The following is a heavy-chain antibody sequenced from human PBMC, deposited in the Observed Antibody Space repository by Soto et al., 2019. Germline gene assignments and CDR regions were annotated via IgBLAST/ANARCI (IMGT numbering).Heavy chain of an antibody. CDR3: AREVRGWIDYYGMDV. Sequence: ASVKVSCKASGYTFTSYGISWVRQAPGQGLEWMGRISAYNGNTNYAQKLQGRVTMTTDTSTGTAYMELRSLRSDDTAVYYCAREVRGWIDYYGMDVWGQGTTVTVSS. D-gene: IGHD2-2*03. CDR1: GYTFTSYG. V-gene: IGHV1-18*04. J-gene: IGHJ6*02. CDR2: ISAYNGNT.